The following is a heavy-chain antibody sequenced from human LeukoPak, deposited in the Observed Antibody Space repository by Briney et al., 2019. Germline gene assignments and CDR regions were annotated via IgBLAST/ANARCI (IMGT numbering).Heavy chain of an antibody. Sequence: GGSLRLSCAASGFTFSTYAMSWVRQAPGKGLEWVSAISDSGGYTYYADSVRGRFTISRDNSKNTLYLQMNSLRAEDTAVYYCARVSVAAYYGMDVWGQGTTVTVSS. J-gene: IGHJ6*02. CDR2: ISDSGGYT. CDR1: GFTFSTYA. CDR3: ARVSVAAYYGMDV. D-gene: IGHD6-6*01. V-gene: IGHV3-23*01.